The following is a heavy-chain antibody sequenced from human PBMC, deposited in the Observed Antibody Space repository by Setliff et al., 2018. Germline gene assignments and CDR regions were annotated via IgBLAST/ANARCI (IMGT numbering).Heavy chain of an antibody. CDR1: GFTCSSYW. V-gene: IGHV3-7*01. CDR3: ARDGGEY. Sequence: GSLRLSCAASGFTCSSYWMSWVRQAPGKGLEWVANIKQDGSEKYYVDSVKGRFTISRDNAKNSLYPQMNSLRAEDTAVYYCARDGGEYWGQGTLVTVSS. J-gene: IGHJ4*02. CDR2: IKQDGSEK. D-gene: IGHD3-16*01.